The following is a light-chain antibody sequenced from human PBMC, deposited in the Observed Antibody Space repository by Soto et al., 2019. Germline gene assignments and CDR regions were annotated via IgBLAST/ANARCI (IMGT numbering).Light chain of an antibody. CDR2: GAS. CDR3: QQYGSSPLT. CDR1: QSVGSN. J-gene: IGKJ4*01. Sequence: EIVTTQSPATLSVSPGERATLSCRASQSVGSNLAWYQQKPGQAPRLLIYGASTGATAIPARFSGSGSGTEFTLAISSLQSEDFAVYYCQQYGSSPLTFGGGTKVDIK. V-gene: IGKV3-15*01.